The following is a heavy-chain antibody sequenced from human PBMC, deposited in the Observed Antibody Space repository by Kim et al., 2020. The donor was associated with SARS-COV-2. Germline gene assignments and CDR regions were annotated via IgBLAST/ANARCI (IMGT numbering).Heavy chain of an antibody. CDR1: GFTFSSYS. CDR3: AINGLTRPPYYYDSSGYYDNHDY. Sequence: GGSLRLSCAASGFTFSSYSMNWVRQAPGKGLEWVSSISSSSSYIYYADSVKGRFTISRDNAKNSLYLQMNSLRAEDTAVYYCAINGLTRPPYYYDSSGYYDNHDYWGQGTLVTVSS. D-gene: IGHD3-22*01. J-gene: IGHJ4*02. CDR2: ISSSSSYI. V-gene: IGHV3-21*01.